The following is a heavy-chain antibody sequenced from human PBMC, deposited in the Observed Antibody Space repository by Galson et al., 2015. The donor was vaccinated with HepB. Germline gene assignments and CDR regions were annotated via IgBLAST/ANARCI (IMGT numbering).Heavy chain of an antibody. V-gene: IGHV3-53*01. CDR2: IYGGHNA. D-gene: IGHD7-27*01. J-gene: IGHJ4*02. CDR3: AQLGTGY. Sequence: SLRLSCAASGFSVTSNYMNWVRQAPGKGLEWVSVIYGGHNAYYADSVKGRFIISRDDSKNTLYLQMNSLRADASAVYYCAQLGTGYWGQGTLVTVSS. CDR1: GFSVTSNY.